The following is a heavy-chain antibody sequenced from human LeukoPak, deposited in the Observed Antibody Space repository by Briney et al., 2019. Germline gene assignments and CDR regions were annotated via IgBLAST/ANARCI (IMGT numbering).Heavy chain of an antibody. CDR1: GFTFSSYG. D-gene: IGHD6-13*01. Sequence: GGSLRLSCAASGFTFSSYGMHWVRQAPGKRLEWVAFIRYEGSNKYYADSVKGRFTISSDNSHNTPYLQINRLSAEDTAVYYFANDLRAPAAGTKVDYWGQGTLVTVSS. CDR3: ANDLRAPAAGTKVDY. V-gene: IGHV3-30*02. CDR2: IRYEGSNK. J-gene: IGHJ4*02.